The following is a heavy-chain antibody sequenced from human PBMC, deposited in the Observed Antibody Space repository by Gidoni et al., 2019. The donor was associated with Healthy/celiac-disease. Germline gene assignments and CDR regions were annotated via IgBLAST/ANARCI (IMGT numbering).Heavy chain of an antibody. CDR3: ARGTRGPYDY. D-gene: IGHD3-10*01. CDR1: GGSISSSSYY. J-gene: IGHJ4*02. Sequence: QLQLPASGPGLVKPSETLSLTCPVSGGSISSSSYYWGWIRQPPGKGLEWIGRIYYSGSTYDNPSLKSRVTISGETSKNQFSLKLSSVTAADTAVYYCARGTRGPYDYWGQGTLVTVSS. CDR2: IYYSGST. V-gene: IGHV4-39*01.